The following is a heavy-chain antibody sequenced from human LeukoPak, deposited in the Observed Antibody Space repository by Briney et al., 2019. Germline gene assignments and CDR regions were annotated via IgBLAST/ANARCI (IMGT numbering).Heavy chain of an antibody. D-gene: IGHD3-3*01. CDR1: GYTFTSYA. Sequence: ASVTVSCTASGYTFTSYAMHWVRQAPGQRLEWMGWINAGNGNTKYSQKFQGRVTITRDTSASTAYMELSSLRSEDTAVYYCARDPYFFGVVFGMDVWGQGTTVTVSS. CDR3: ARDPYFFGVVFGMDV. J-gene: IGHJ6*02. V-gene: IGHV1-3*01. CDR2: INAGNGNT.